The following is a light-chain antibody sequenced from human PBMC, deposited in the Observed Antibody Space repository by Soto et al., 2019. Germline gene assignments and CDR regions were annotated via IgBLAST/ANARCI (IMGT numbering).Light chain of an antibody. CDR1: KREIGVYDF. V-gene: IGLV2-8*01. J-gene: IGLJ1*01. CDR3: KSYAGSNTYV. CDR2: DVV. Sequence: QSVLTQPPSASGSPGQSVTISCTGTKREIGVYDFVSWYQHHPGKAPRLIIYDVVQRPSGVPERFSGSKSGNTASLTVSGRQAADEAHYFCKSYAGSNTYVFGRGTKVTVL.